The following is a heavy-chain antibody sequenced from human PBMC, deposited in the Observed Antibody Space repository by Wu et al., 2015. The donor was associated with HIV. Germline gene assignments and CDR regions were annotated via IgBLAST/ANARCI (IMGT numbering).Heavy chain of an antibody. J-gene: IGHJ4*02. V-gene: IGHV1-2*02. CDR3: TKGRLGWEPFDY. CDR2: INPKSGGT. Sequence: QVQLVQSGAEVKKPGASVKVSCKAAGYRFIYYYIHWVRQAPGQGLEWMGWINPKSGGTNYAPRFQGRVAMTRDTSINTAYMELSRLTSDDTAIYYCTKGRLGWEPFDYWGQGTLVTVSS. CDR1: GYRFIYYY. D-gene: IGHD6-19*01.